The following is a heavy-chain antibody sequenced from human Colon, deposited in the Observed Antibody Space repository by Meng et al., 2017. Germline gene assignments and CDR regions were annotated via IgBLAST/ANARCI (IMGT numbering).Heavy chain of an antibody. CDR2: IVPMLGTP. J-gene: IGHJ5*02. V-gene: IGHV1-69*01. D-gene: IGHD3-3*01. Sequence: QGQLVKSGAEVKETGSSVRVSCKAAGGIISSYAISWVRQAPGQGLEWMGGIVPMLGTPNYAQKFQGRVTIAADESTSTSFMELSSLRFEDTATYYCARDLESWGQGTLVTVSS. CDR3: ARDLES. CDR1: GGIISSYA.